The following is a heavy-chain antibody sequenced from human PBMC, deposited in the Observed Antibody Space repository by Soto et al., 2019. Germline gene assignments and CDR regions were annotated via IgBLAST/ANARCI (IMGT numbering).Heavy chain of an antibody. D-gene: IGHD3-10*01. V-gene: IGHV1-3*01. CDR2: INGGNGNT. J-gene: IGHJ4*02. Sequence: ASVKVSCKXSGNTVPNYAIHWVRQAPGQRLEWMGWINGGNGNTYYSEHFQGRVTFTRDTSAGTVYMQLNSLRAEDTAVYYCAGLWFGELLGIDYWGQGTLVTVSS. CDR3: AGLWFGELLGIDY. CDR1: GNTVPNYA.